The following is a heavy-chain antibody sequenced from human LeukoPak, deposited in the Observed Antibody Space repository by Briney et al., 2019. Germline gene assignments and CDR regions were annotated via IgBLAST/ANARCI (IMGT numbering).Heavy chain of an antibody. J-gene: IGHJ4*02. CDR3: ARDLDSSGYTDY. V-gene: IGHV3-21*01. Sequence: GGSLRLSCVASGFIFSSYNVNWVRQVPGKGLEWVSFISSSSSYMYYADSVKGRFIISRDNAKNSLYLQMNSLRVEDTAVYYCARDLDSSGYTDYWGQGTLVTVSS. CDR2: ISSSSSYM. D-gene: IGHD3-22*01. CDR1: GFIFSSYN.